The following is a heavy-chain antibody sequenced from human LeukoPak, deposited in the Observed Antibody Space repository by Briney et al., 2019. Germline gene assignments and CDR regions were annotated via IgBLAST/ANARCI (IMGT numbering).Heavy chain of an antibody. CDR3: ASGGSGGNYYFDY. CDR2: IYYSGST. J-gene: IGHJ4*02. V-gene: IGHV4-59*01. D-gene: IGHD3-10*01. CDR1: GGSISSYY. Sequence: SETLSLTCTVSGGSISSYYWSWIRQPPGKGLEWIGYIYYSGSTNYNPSLKSRVTTSVDTSKNQFSLKLSSVTAADTAVYYCASGGSGGNYYFDYWGQGTLVTVSS.